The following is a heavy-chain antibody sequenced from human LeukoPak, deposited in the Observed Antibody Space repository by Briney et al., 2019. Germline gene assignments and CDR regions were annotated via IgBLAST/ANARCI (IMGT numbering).Heavy chain of an antibody. V-gene: IGHV4-39*01. J-gene: IGHJ4*02. CDR3: ARLRVLGDGYRNTPAREFDF. CDR1: GASISSSDCY. Sequence: PSETLSLTCTVSGASISSSDCYWGWIRQPPGKGLEWIGSLYYSGNTYYHPSLKNRVTISVDTSKNQFSLNLNSVTAADTAVYYCARLRVLGDGYRNTPAREFDFWGRGTLVTVSS. D-gene: IGHD5-24*01. CDR2: LYYSGNT.